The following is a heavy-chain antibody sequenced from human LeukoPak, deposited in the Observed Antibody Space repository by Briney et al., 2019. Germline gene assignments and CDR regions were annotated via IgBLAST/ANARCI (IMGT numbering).Heavy chain of an antibody. CDR1: GFTFSSYS. Sequence: GGSLRLSCAASGFTFSSYSMNWVRQAPGKGLEGVSSIGGTSNAIYYADALKGRFTISRDNAKNSLYLQMNSLRAEDTAVYYCARSRSDAIFGVVVPDYWGQGTLVTVS. D-gene: IGHD3-3*01. V-gene: IGHV3-21*06. CDR2: IGGTSNAI. CDR3: ARSRSDAIFGVVVPDY. J-gene: IGHJ4*02.